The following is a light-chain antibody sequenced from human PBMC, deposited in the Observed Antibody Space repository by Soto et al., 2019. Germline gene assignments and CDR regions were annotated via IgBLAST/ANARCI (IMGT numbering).Light chain of an antibody. CDR3: LQSNRTPFT. CDR2: AAS. J-gene: IGKJ3*01. Sequence: DIQMTQSPSSLSASVGDRVTITCRASQSISNYLNWYQQKPGKAPNLLIYAASSLQSGVPSRFSGSGSGTDFTLTISSRQPEDFATYYCLQSNRTPFTCGPGTEVDIK. V-gene: IGKV1-39*01. CDR1: QSISNY.